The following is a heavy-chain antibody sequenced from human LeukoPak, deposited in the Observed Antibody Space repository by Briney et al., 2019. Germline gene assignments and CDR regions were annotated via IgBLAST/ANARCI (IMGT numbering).Heavy chain of an antibody. CDR2: INPNSGGT. V-gene: IGHV1-2*02. CDR3: ARDPWATYSDHDSSY. J-gene: IGHJ4*02. D-gene: IGHD5-12*01. Sequence: GASVKVSCKASGYTFTGYYMHWVRQAPGQGLEWMGWINPNSGGTKYAQKFQGRATMTRDTSISTTYMELSRLRSDDTAVYYCARDPWATYSDHDSSYWGQGTLVTVSS. CDR1: GYTFTGYY.